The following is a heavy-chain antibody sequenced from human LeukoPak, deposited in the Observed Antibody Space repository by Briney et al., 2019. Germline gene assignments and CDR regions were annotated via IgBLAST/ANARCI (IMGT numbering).Heavy chain of an antibody. V-gene: IGHV3-30-3*02. CDR2: ISYDGSNK. D-gene: IGHD4-17*01. J-gene: IGHJ4*02. CDR3: AKTPLGDYAKGYFDY. CDR1: GFTFSSYA. Sequence: PGRSLRLSCAASGFTFSSYAMHWVRQAPGKGLEWVAVISYDGSNKYYADSVKGRFTISRDNSKNTLYLQMNSLRAEDTAVYYCAKTPLGDYAKGYFDYWGQGTLVTVSS.